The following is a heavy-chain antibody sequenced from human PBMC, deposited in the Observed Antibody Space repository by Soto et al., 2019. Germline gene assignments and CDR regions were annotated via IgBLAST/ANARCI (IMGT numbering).Heavy chain of an antibody. Sequence: PSETLSLTCTVSGGSISTGDYYWTWIRQPPGKGLEWIGYIYYSGSTYYKSSLKSRVTISLDTSKNQFSLELRSVTAADTAVYYCARRRSSGPAPFDPWGQGTLVTVSS. CDR2: IYYSGST. CDR3: ARRRSSGPAPFDP. CDR1: GGSISTGDYY. J-gene: IGHJ5*02. D-gene: IGHD3-22*01. V-gene: IGHV4-30-4*01.